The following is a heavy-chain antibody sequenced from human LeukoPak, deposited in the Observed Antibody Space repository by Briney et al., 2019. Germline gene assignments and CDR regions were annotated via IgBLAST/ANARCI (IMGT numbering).Heavy chain of an antibody. CDR3: AANSADYNTLGSSYKV. Sequence: SETLSLTCTVSSGSISTSNYYWDWVRQPPGKALEWIGNIFYSGSTYYSPSLKSRVTISLDTSRNHFSLKLSSVTAADTAVYYCAANSADYNTLGSSYKVWGQGTLVTVSS. CDR1: SGSISTSNYY. D-gene: IGHD3-10*01. CDR2: IFYSGST. J-gene: IGHJ4*02. V-gene: IGHV4-39*02.